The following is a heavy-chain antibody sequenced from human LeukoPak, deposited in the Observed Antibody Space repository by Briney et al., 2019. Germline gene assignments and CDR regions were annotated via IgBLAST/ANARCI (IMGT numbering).Heavy chain of an antibody. Sequence: GGSLRLSCAASEFSVGSIYMTWVPQAPGKGLEWVSLIYSGGSTYYADSPKGGFTISRDNAKNSLYLQMTSVRAEDTAVYYCARGATYPYDAFDIWGQGTMVTVSS. V-gene: IGHV3-66*01. J-gene: IGHJ3*02. CDR3: ARGATYPYDAFDI. CDR2: IYSGGST. D-gene: IGHD2-15*01. CDR1: EFSVGSIY.